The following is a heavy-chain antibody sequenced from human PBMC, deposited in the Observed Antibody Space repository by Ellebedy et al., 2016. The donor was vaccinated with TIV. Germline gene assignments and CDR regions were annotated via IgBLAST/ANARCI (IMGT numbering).Heavy chain of an antibody. J-gene: IGHJ6*02. V-gene: IGHV1-18*04. Sequence: ASVKVSCKSSGYTFTNFGISWVRRAPGQGLEWLGWISVYNGHTRYADKFHGRVTMTTDTSTSTAYLELRGLRSDDRATYYCARGPDGRYCVSDTCYPAVKYYHGVDFWGRGTTVTVSS. D-gene: IGHD2-2*01. CDR3: ARGPDGRYCVSDTCYPAVKYYHGVDF. CDR2: ISVYNGHT. CDR1: GYTFTNFG.